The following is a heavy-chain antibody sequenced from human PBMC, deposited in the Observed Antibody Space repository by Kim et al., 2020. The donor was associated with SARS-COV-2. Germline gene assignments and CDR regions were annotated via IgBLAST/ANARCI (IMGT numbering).Heavy chain of an antibody. CDR3: ARYYDYVWGSYLIV. Sequence: ASVKVSCKASGYTFTSYAMHWVRQAPGQRLEWMGWINAGNGNTKYSQKFQGRVTITRDTSASTAYMELSSLRSEDTAVYYCARYYDYVWGSYLIVWGQGTLVTVSS. J-gene: IGHJ4*02. D-gene: IGHD3-16*02. CDR1: GYTFTSYA. CDR2: INAGNGNT. V-gene: IGHV1-3*01.